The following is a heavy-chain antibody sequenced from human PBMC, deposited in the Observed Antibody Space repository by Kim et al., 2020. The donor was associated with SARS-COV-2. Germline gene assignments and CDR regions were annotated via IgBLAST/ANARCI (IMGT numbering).Heavy chain of an antibody. CDR1: GFTFSTYA. V-gene: IGHV3-64*03. Sequence: GGSLRRSCSASGFTFSTYAMHWVRQAPGKGLEYVSAISSNGDSTYYTDSVKGRFTVSRDNSKSALYLQLSCLRAEDTAVYYCVKGDSSSWYGYFHHWGQG. CDR2: ISSNGDST. J-gene: IGHJ1*01. D-gene: IGHD6-13*01. CDR3: VKGDSSSWYGYFHH.